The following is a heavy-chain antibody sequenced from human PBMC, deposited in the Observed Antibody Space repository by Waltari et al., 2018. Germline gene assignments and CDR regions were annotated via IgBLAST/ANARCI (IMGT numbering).Heavy chain of an antibody. J-gene: IGHJ5*01. CDR3: ARGYNTGWYNS. CDR2: ISYNGNT. D-gene: IGHD2-8*02. V-gene: IGHV4-38-2*02. Sequence: QVQLQESDPGLVQPSETLSLTCTVAGYPISNGYYWGWIRLPPGRGLEWIATISYNGNTYYNPSLKSRVTITADTSKNQFSLKLTSVTAADTAIYYCARGYNTGWYNSWGHGTLVTVSS. CDR1: GYPISNGYY.